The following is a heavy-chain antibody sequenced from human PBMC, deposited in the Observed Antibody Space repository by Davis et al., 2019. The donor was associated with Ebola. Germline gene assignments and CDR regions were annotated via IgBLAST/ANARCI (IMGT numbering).Heavy chain of an antibody. Sequence: SQTLSPTCPVYAASSSGHYWSWIRQLPGKGLEWIGEINHSGSTNHNPTPKNRVTISVTTSKNQFSLRLTAVTAADTALYYCASDYGSGFFDYWGQGTLVTVSS. J-gene: IGHJ4*02. V-gene: IGHV4-34*01. CDR2: INHSGST. D-gene: IGHD4/OR15-4a*01. CDR1: AASSSGHY. CDR3: ASDYGSGFFDY.